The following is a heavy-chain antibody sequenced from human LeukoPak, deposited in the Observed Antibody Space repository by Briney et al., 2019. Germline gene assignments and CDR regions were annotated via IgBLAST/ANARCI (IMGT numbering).Heavy chain of an antibody. CDR1: GFTVGDYY. D-gene: IGHD1-26*01. J-gene: IGHJ4*02. Sequence: GGSLRLSCATSGFTVGDYYMSWVRQAPGKGLEWVSLSHIGTYYADSVKGRFTLSRDNSQNTLYLQMNCLRAEDTAVYYCATRSGNYYYWGQGTLVTVSS. CDR2: SHIGT. CDR3: ATRSGNYYY. V-gene: IGHV3-53*01.